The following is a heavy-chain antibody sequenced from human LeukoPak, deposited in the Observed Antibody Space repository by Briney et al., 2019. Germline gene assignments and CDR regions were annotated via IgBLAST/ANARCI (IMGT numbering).Heavy chain of an antibody. Sequence: PSQTLSLTCTVSGGSISSGSYYWSWIRQPAGKGLEWIGRIYTSGSTNYNPSLKSRVTISVDTSKNQFSLKLSSVTAADTAMYYCARRGIVATIADYYYYYMDVWGKGTTVTVSS. CDR1: GGSISSGSYY. CDR2: IYTSGST. V-gene: IGHV4-61*02. J-gene: IGHJ6*03. CDR3: ARRGIVATIADYYYYYMDV. D-gene: IGHD5-12*01.